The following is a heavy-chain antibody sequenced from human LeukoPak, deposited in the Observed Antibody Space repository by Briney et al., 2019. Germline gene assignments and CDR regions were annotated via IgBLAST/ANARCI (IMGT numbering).Heavy chain of an antibody. CDR2: IYYSGST. J-gene: IGHJ4*02. CDR3: ARTTYSSGWEVDY. V-gene: IGHV4-39*01. Sequence: SETLSLTCTVSGGSISSSSYYWGWIRQPPGKGLEWIGSIYYSGSTYYNPSLKSRVTISVDTSKNRFSLKLSSVTAADTAVYYCARTTYSSGWEVDYWGQGTLVTVSS. D-gene: IGHD6-19*01. CDR1: GGSISSSSYY.